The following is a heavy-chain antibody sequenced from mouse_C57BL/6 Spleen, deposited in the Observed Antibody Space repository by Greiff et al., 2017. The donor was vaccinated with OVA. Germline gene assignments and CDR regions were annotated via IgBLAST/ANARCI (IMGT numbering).Heavy chain of an antibody. Sequence: VQLVESGPGLVAPSQSLSITCTVSGFSLTSYAISWVRQPPGKGLEWLGVIWTGGGTNYNSALKSRLSISKDNSTRHVFLKMNSLQTDDAARYYCARKKVAGLYAMDYWGQGTSVTVSS. J-gene: IGHJ4*01. V-gene: IGHV2-9-1*01. CDR1: GFSLTSYA. D-gene: IGHD1-3*01. CDR3: ARKKVAGLYAMDY. CDR2: IWTGGGT.